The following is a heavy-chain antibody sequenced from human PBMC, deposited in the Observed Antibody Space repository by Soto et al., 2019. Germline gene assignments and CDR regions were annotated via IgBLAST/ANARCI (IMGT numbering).Heavy chain of an antibody. D-gene: IGHD3-3*01. CDR1: GDSVSSNSAA. CDR2: TYYRSKWYN. CDR3: SRASLRLRFLEWLRDYGMDV. Sequence: SQTLSLTCAISGDSVSSNSAAWNWIRQSPSRGLEWLGRTYYRSKWYNDYAVSVKSRITINPDTSKNQFSQQLNSMTPEDTAVYYFSRASLRLRFLEWLRDYGMDVWGQGTTVTVSS. V-gene: IGHV6-1*01. J-gene: IGHJ6*02.